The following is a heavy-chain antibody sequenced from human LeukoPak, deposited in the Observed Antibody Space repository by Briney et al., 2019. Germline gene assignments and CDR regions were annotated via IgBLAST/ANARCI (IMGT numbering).Heavy chain of an antibody. J-gene: IGHJ4*02. CDR1: GGSISSYY. CDR3: ARVWYSSGWYEYYFDY. D-gene: IGHD6-19*01. CDR2: IYYSGST. V-gene: IGHV4-59*01. Sequence: SETLSLTCTVSGGSISSYYLSWIRQPPGKGLEWIGYIYYSGSTNYNPSLKSRVTISVDTSKNQFSLKLSSVTAADTAVYYCARVWYSSGWYEYYFDYGGQGTLVTVST.